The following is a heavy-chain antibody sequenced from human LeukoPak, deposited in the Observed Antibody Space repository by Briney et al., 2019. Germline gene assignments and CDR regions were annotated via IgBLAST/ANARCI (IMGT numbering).Heavy chain of an antibody. D-gene: IGHD1-26*01. V-gene: IGHV1-18*01. CDR1: GYTFTSYG. CDR2: ISTFNGHT. CDR3: ARGGRWELPRPYSFDI. Sequence: ASVKVSCKASGYTFTSYGITWGRQAPGQGLEWMGWISTFNGHTNYAQKLQGRVTMTKDTSTTTAYMELRSQRSDDTAVYYCARGGRWELPRPYSFDIWGQGTMVTVSS. J-gene: IGHJ3*02.